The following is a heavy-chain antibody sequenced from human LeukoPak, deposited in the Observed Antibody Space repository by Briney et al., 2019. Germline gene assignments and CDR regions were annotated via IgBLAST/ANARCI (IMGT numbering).Heavy chain of an antibody. CDR2: VNRDGSET. CDR3: ARNNGMDV. CDR1: GFTFSSYW. Sequence: PGGSLRLSCAASGFTFSSYWMHWVRQAPGKGLVWVANVNRDGSETYYLDSVKGRFTISKDNAKNSLYLQMNSLRAEDTALYHCARNNGMDVWGQGTTVIVSS. J-gene: IGHJ6*02. V-gene: IGHV3-7*03.